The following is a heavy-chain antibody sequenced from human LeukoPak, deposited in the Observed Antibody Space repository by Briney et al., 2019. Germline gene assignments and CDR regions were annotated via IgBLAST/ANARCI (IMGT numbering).Heavy chain of an antibody. V-gene: IGHV1-69*13. D-gene: IGHD3-22*01. CDR1: GYTLTRYA. CDR2: IIPIFGTA. Sequence: ASVKVSCKASGYTLTRYAVNWVRQAPGQGLEWMGGIIPIFGTANYAQKFQGRVTITADESTSTAYMELSSLRSEDTAVYYCARHPHYYDSSGYYLEAFDIWGQGTMVTVSS. J-gene: IGHJ3*02. CDR3: ARHPHYYDSSGYYLEAFDI.